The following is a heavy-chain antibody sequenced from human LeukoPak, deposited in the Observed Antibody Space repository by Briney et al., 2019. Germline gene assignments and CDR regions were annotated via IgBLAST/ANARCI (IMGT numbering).Heavy chain of an antibody. D-gene: IGHD3-10*01. CDR2: IYYTGST. Sequence: SETLSLTCTVSGGSVSSGGYYWSWIRQPPGKGLEWIGYIYYTGSTNYSPSLKSRVTISVDTSKNQFSLKLSSVTAADTAVYYCAGDCYGSGVNWFDSWGQGTLVTVSS. CDR1: GGSVSSGGYY. V-gene: IGHV4-61*08. CDR3: AGDCYGSGVNWFDS. J-gene: IGHJ5*01.